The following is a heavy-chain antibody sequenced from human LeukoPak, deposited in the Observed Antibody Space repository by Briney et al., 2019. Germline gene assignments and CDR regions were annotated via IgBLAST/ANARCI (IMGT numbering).Heavy chain of an antibody. CDR1: GFTFSSYE. D-gene: IGHD3-22*01. CDR3: ARDDLYYYDSTGYFHNDAFDI. V-gene: IGHV3-48*03. Sequence: GGSLRLSCAASGFTFSSYEMNWVRQAPGKGLEWVSYISSSGSTIYYADSVKGRFTISRDNAKNSLYLQMNSLRAADTAVYYCARDDLYYYDSTGYFHNDAFDIWGQGTVVTVSS. J-gene: IGHJ3*02. CDR2: ISSSGSTI.